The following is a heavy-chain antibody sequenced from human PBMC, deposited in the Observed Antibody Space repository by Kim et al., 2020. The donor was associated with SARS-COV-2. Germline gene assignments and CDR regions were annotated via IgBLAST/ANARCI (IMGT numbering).Heavy chain of an antibody. D-gene: IGHD2-2*01. CDR2: ISYDGSNK. Sequence: GGSLRLSCAASGFTFSSYGMHWVRQAPGKGLEWVAVISYDGSNKYYADSVKGRFTISRDNSKNTLYLQMNSLRAEDTAVYYCAKTFPPAAMPKTDYWGQGTLVTLSS. CDR3: AKTFPPAAMPKTDY. J-gene: IGHJ4*02. V-gene: IGHV3-30*18. CDR1: GFTFSSYG.